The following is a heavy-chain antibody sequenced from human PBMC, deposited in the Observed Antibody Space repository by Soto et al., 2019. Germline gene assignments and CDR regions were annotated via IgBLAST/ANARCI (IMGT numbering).Heavy chain of an antibody. V-gene: IGHV3-74*01. J-gene: IGHJ4*02. CDR2: IKYDATST. CDR3: VRGALGSYYFDY. CDR1: GFTFNKYW. Sequence: PGGSLRLSCAASGFTFNKYWIHWVRQAPGTGLVWVSRIKYDATSTNYADSVKGRFSISRDNAQNTAHLQMSSLRGDDTAVYYCVRGALGSYYFDYWGQGTLVTVS. D-gene: IGHD3-16*01.